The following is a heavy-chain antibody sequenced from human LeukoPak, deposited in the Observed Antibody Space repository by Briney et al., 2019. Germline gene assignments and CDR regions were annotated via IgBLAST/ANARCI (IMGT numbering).Heavy chain of an antibody. CDR1: GFTFDDYG. CDR2: ISTSSSYI. CDR3: ARNRGDPSYFDY. V-gene: IGHV3-21*01. J-gene: IGHJ4*02. D-gene: IGHD4-17*01. Sequence: PGGSLRLSCAASGFTFDDYGMNWVRQAPGKGLEWVSSISTSSSYIYYADSVKGRFTISRNNPKNSLYLQMNSLRAEDTAVYYCARNRGDPSYFDYWGQGTLVTVSS.